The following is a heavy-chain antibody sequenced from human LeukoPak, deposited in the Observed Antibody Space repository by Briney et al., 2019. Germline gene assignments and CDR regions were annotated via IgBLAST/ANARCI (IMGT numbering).Heavy chain of an antibody. J-gene: IGHJ5*02. CDR2: IYTSGST. CDR1: GGSISSGSYY. D-gene: IGHD3-3*01. Sequence: SETLSLTCTVSGGSISSGSYYWSWIRQPAGEGLEWIGRIYTSGSTNYNPSLKSRVTISVDTSKNQFSLKLSSVTAADTAVYYCARARNTIFGVVIIENWFDPWGQGTLVTVSS. CDR3: ARARNTIFGVVIIENWFDP. V-gene: IGHV4-61*02.